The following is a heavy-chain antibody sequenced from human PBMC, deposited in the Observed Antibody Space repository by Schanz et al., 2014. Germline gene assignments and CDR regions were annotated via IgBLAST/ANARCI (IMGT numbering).Heavy chain of an antibody. J-gene: IGHJ4*02. D-gene: IGHD6-6*01. V-gene: IGHV3-21*02. Sequence: EVQLLESGGGLVQPGGSLRLSCAASGITFSNYSMNWVRQAPGKGLEWVSSISSTSSYIFYADSVKGRFTISRDNAKNSLYLQMNSLRAEDTAVYYCVPMSIAAHWGQGTLVTVSS. CDR3: VPMSIAAH. CDR2: ISSTSSYI. CDR1: GITFSNYS.